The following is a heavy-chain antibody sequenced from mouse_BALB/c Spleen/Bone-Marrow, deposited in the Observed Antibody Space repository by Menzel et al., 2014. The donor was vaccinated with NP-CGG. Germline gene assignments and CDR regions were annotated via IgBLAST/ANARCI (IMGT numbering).Heavy chain of an antibody. CDR3: ARDDYYAIHY. CDR2: VRNKANGYTT. CDR1: GITITAYY. J-gene: IGHJ4*01. V-gene: IGHV7-3*02. Sequence: EVKLMESAGQLAPPREPLRLYCATSGITITAYYMSWVRQHQGKAIEPLGFVRNKANGYTTEYSASVKGRFTFSRDNSHNILSLQIHTLRAEDSPTHYSARDDYYAIHYGGQRPSDTVSS.